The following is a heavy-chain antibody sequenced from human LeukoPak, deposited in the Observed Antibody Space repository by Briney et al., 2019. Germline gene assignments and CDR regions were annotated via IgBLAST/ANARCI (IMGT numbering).Heavy chain of an antibody. CDR1: GYTFTDYY. D-gene: IGHD3-16*01. CDR2: INPNSGGT. V-gene: IGHV1-2*02. J-gene: IGHJ3*01. CDR3: ATFTAPRNAFDL. Sequence: GASVKVSCKASGYTFTDYYMHWVRQAPGQGLEWMGWINPNSGGTNYAQKFQGRVSMTRDTSISTAYMELSRLTSDDTAVYYCATFTAPRNAFDLWGQGTMVTVSS.